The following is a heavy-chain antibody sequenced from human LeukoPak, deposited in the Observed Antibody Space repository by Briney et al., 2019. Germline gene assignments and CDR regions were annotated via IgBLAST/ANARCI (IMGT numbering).Heavy chain of an antibody. J-gene: IGHJ6*02. D-gene: IGHD4-4*01. Sequence: SQTLSLTCTVSGXXXXSGXXYWSWXRXXXXXXXXXXXXXXXSGSTYYNPSLKSRVTISVDTSKNQSSLKLSSVTAADTAVYYCAGLTTTQGSYYYYYGMDVWGQGTTVTVSS. CDR1: GXXXXSGXXY. CDR2: XXXSGST. V-gene: IGHV4-31*03. CDR3: AGLTTTQGSYYYYYGMDV.